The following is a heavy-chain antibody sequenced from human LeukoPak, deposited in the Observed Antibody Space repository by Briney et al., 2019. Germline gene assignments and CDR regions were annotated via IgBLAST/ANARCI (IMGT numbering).Heavy chain of an antibody. CDR1: GYTFTSYY. D-gene: IGHD4-11*01. CDR3: ARGGTTEYYYYGMDV. J-gene: IGHJ6*02. V-gene: IGHV1-46*01. CDR2: INPSGGST. Sequence: TSVKVSCKASGYTFTSYYMHWVRQAPGQGLEWMGIINPSGGSTSYAQKFQGRVTMTRDTSTSTVYMELSSLRSEDTAVYYCARGGTTEYYYYGMDVWGQGTTVTVSS.